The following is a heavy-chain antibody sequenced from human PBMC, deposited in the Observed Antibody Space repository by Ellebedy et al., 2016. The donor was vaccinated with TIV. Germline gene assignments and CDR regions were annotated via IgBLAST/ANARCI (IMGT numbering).Heavy chain of an antibody. CDR3: ARGMVRGVIIIKFWFDP. CDR1: GGSFSGYY. J-gene: IGHJ5*02. Sequence: SETLSLTCAVYGGSFSGYYWSWIRQPPGKGLEWIGEINHSGSTNYNPSLKSRVTISVDTSKNQFSLKLSSVTAADTAVYYCARGMVRGVIIIKFWFDPWGQGTLVTVSS. V-gene: IGHV4-34*01. CDR2: INHSGST. D-gene: IGHD3-10*01.